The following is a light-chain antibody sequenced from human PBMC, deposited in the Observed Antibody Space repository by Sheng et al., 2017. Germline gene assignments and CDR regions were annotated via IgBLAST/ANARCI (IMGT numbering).Light chain of an antibody. V-gene: IGLV3-1*01. Sequence: SYELTQSPSVSVSPGQTASITCSGDKLGEKYVFWYQQKPGQSPVVVMYEDSKRPSGIPERFFGSNSGDTATLTISGTQAMDEGDFYCQAWDSSTAVFGTGTKVTVL. CDR2: EDS. J-gene: IGLJ1*01. CDR3: QAWDSSTAV. CDR1: KLGEKY.